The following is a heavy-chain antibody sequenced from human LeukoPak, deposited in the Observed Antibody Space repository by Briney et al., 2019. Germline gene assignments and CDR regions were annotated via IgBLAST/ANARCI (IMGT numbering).Heavy chain of an antibody. J-gene: IGHJ4*02. CDR2: IYYTGST. V-gene: IGHV4-59*01. D-gene: IGHD3-10*01. CDR1: GGSISTYY. CDR3: AKDIYYGSGSYYSPVDY. Sequence: PSETLSLTCTVSGGSISTYYWSWIRQPPGKGLEWVGYIYYTGSTNYNPSLKSRVTISVDTSKNQFSLKLSSVTAEDTALYYCAKDIYYGSGSYYSPVDYWGQGTLVTVSS.